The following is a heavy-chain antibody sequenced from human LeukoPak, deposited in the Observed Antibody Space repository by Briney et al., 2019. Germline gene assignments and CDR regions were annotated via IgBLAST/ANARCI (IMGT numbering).Heavy chain of an antibody. Sequence: GGSLRLSCAASGFTSSSNAMGWVRQAPGKGLEWVSAISPGGSPYYADSVKGRFTISRDNSKNTVYLQMNSLGAEDTAVYYCVKRELYIVATTWGQGTLVTVSS. J-gene: IGHJ5*02. CDR1: GFTSSSNA. V-gene: IGHV3-23*01. CDR3: VKRELYIVATT. CDR2: ISPGGSP. D-gene: IGHD5-12*01.